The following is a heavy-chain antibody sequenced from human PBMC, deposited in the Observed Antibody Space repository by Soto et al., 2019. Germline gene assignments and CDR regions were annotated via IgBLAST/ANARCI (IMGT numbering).Heavy chain of an antibody. V-gene: IGHV2-5*02. CDR3: ATRQERDYYYYGMDV. J-gene: IGHJ6*02. Sequence: QITLKESGPTLVKPTQTLTLTCTFSGFSLSTSGVGVGWIRQPPGKALEWLALIYWDDDKRYSPSLKSRLTIXXDXSXXQVVLTMTNMDPVDTATYYCATRQERDYYYYGMDVWGQGTTVTVSS. CDR2: IYWDDDK. CDR1: GFSLSTSGVG.